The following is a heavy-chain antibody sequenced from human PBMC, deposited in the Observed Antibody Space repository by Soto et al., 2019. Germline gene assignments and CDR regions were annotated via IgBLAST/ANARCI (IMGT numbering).Heavy chain of an antibody. CDR3: ARDRVESGYPEYFQH. J-gene: IGHJ1*01. Sequence: HPGGSLRLSCAASGFTVSSNYMSWVRQAPGKGLEWVSVIYSGGSTYYADSVKGRFTISRDNSKNTLYLQMNSLRAEDTAVYYCARDRVESGYPEYFQHWGQGTLVTVS. CDR2: IYSGGST. CDR1: GFTVSSNY. D-gene: IGHD3-22*01. V-gene: IGHV3-53*01.